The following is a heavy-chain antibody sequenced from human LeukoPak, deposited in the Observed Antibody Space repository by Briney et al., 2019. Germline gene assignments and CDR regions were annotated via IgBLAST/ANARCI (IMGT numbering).Heavy chain of an antibody. CDR1: GGSFSGYY. CDR2: INHSGST. D-gene: IGHD1-1*01. V-gene: IGHV4-34*01. Sequence: SETLSLTCAVYGGSFSGYYWSWIRQPPGKGLEWIGEINHSGSTNYNPSLKSRVTISVDTSKNQFSLKLSSVTAADTAVYYCARRNDDYQYYGMDVRGQGTTVTVSS. CDR3: ARRNDDYQYYGMDV. J-gene: IGHJ6*02.